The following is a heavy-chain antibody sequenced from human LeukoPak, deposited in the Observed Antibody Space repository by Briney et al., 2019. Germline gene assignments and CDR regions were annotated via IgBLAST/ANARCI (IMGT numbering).Heavy chain of an antibody. CDR3: ARGAWYYNY. D-gene: IGHD6-19*01. CDR1: GFTFTTYW. V-gene: IGHV3-7*01. CDR2: IKPDGSEK. J-gene: IGHJ4*02. Sequence: QPGGSLRLSCAPSGFTFTTYWRSWVRQAPGKGLEWLANIKPDGSEKNYVDSVRGRFTISRDNAKNSLYLEMNSLRGEDTAVYYCARGAWYYNYSGQGTLVTVSS.